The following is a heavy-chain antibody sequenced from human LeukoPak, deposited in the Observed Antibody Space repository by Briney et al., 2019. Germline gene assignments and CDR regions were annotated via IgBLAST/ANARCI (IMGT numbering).Heavy chain of an antibody. V-gene: IGHV1-8*02. CDR3: AFVAGRYCSSTSCYFNY. CDR1: GYTFTSYY. D-gene: IGHD2-2*01. Sequence: ASVKVSCKASGYTFTSYYMHWVRQATGQGLEWMGWMNPNSGNTGYAQKFQGRVTMTRNTSISTAYMELSSLRSEDTAVYYCAFVAGRYCSSTSCYFNYWGQGTLVTVSS. J-gene: IGHJ4*02. CDR2: MNPNSGNT.